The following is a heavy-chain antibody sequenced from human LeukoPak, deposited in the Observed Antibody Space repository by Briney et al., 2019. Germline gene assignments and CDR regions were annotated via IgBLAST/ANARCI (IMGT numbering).Heavy chain of an antibody. Sequence: GGSLRLSCAASGFTFSSYAMSWVRQAPGKGLEWVSAISGSGGSTYYADSVKGRFTISRDNAKNSLYLQMNSLRAEDTAVYYCARGYDILTGYRVGRAFDIWGQGTMVTVSS. J-gene: IGHJ3*02. V-gene: IGHV3-23*01. CDR1: GFTFSSYA. D-gene: IGHD3-9*01. CDR2: ISGSGGST. CDR3: ARGYDILTGYRVGRAFDI.